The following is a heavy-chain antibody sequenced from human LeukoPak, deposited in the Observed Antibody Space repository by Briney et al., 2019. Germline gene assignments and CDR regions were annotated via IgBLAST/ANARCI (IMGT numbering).Heavy chain of an antibody. D-gene: IGHD6-6*01. Sequence: ASVKVSCKASGGTFSSYAISWVRQAPGQGLEWMGGIIPIFGTANYAQKFQGRVTITADESTSTAYMELSSLRSEDTAVYYCARELGSSSSSGWFDPWGQGTLVTVSS. CDR2: IIPIFGTA. V-gene: IGHV1-69*13. CDR1: GGTFSSYA. CDR3: ARELGSSSSSGWFDP. J-gene: IGHJ5*02.